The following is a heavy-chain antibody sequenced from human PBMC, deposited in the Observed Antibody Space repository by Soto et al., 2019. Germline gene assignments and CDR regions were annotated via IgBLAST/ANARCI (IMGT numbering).Heavy chain of an antibody. V-gene: IGHV1-46*03. CDR1: GFTFINYY. CDR2: IDPSGGTT. J-gene: IGHJ4*02. CDR3: ARSAGAGL. Sequence: QVQLVQSGAEVKKPGASVKVSCKASGFTFINYYMHWVRQAPGQGLEWMGKIDPSGGTTTYAQNLPARLTMTRDTSTNTVYMELRSLRSEDTAVYYCARSAGAGLWGQGTLVTVSS. D-gene: IGHD6-19*01.